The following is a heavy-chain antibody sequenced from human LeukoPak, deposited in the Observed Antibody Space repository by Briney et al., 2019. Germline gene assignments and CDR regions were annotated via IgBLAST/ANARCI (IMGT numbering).Heavy chain of an antibody. D-gene: IGHD6-13*01. CDR1: GFTFTSYT. CDR2: INSANGNT. V-gene: IGHV1-3*01. J-gene: IGHJ4*02. CDR3: ARGLDGSSWYDY. Sequence: GASVKVSCKTSGFTFTSYTIYWVRQAPGQRLEWMGWINSANGNTKYSQKFQGRVTITRDTSASTAYMELSSLRSEDTTVYYCARGLDGSSWYDYWGQGTLVTVSS.